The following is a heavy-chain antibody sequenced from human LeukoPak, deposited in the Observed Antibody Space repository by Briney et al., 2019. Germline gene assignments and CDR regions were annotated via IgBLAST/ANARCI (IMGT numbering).Heavy chain of an antibody. CDR3: ARGFDSGDFALEF. CDR1: GYTFIGHF. Sequence: GASVKVSCKTSGYTFIGHFMHWVRQAPGQGPEWMGLINPNTGGTKYAQNFQGRATLTRDTSITTVYMELSRLRSDDTATYYCARGFDSGDFALEFWGQGTLVTVSA. J-gene: IGHJ4*02. V-gene: IGHV1-2*02. D-gene: IGHD4-17*01. CDR2: INPNTGGT.